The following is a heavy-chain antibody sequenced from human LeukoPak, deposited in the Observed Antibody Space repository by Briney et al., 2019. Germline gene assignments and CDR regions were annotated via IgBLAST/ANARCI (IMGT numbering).Heavy chain of an antibody. CDR3: ARGVYDYVWGSYRTADWFDP. Sequence: SETLSLTCAVYGGSFSGYYWSWIRQPPGKGLEWIGEINHSGSTNYNPSLKSRVTISVDTSKNQFSLKLSSVTAADTAVYYCARGVYDYVWGSYRTADWFDPWGQGTLVAVSS. V-gene: IGHV4-34*01. CDR1: GGSFSGYY. CDR2: INHSGST. D-gene: IGHD3-16*02. J-gene: IGHJ5*02.